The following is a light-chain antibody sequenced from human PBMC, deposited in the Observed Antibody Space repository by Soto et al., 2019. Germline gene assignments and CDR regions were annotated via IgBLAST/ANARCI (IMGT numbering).Light chain of an antibody. V-gene: IGKV3-15*01. J-gene: IGKJ1*01. CDR1: QSISGTY. Sequence: VLTQSPGTLSLTSGERATLYCRASQSISGTYLAWYQQKPGQAPRLLIYGASTRATGIPARFSGSGSGTEFTLTISSLQSEDFAVYYCQQYNNWPPYTFGQGTKVDIK. CDR2: GAS. CDR3: QQYNNWPPYT.